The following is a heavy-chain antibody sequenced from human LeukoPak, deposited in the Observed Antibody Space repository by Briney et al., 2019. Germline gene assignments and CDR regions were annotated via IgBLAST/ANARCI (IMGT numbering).Heavy chain of an antibody. D-gene: IGHD2-2*01. CDR1: GGSINTYH. Sequence: PSETLSLTCTVSGGSINTYHWSWIRQPAGKGLEWVGRVYTSGNTNYNPSLKSRVTISGDASKNQFSLKLSSVTAADTAVYYCARDLGSCYGFGCWFDPWGQGTLVTVSS. CDR3: ARDLGSCYGFGCWFDP. J-gene: IGHJ5*02. V-gene: IGHV4-4*07. CDR2: VYTSGNT.